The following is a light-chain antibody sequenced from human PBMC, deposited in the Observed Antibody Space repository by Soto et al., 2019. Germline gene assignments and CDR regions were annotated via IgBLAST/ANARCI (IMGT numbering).Light chain of an antibody. CDR1: QSINTY. CDR3: QQTASTPYT. J-gene: IGKJ2*01. CDR2: AAS. Sequence: DTQMTQSPSSLSASVGDRATITCRASQSINTYLNWYQQKPGEAPNLLIYAASSLQSGVPPRFSGSGSETHFTLTINSLQPEDFATYYCQQTASTPYTFGQGT. V-gene: IGKV1-39*01.